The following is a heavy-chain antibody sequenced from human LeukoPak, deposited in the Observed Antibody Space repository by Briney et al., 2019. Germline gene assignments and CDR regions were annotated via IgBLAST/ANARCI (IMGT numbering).Heavy chain of an antibody. CDR1: GYTLTELS. CDR3: ARGGGGNWFDP. CDR2: FDPEDGET. D-gene: IGHD2-15*01. J-gene: IGHJ5*02. V-gene: IGHV1-24*01. Sequence: ASVKVSCEVSGYTLTELSMHWVRQAPGKGLEWMGGFDPEDGETIYAQKFQGRVTITADESTSTAYMELSSLRSEDTAVYYCARGGGGNWFDPWGQGTLVTVSS.